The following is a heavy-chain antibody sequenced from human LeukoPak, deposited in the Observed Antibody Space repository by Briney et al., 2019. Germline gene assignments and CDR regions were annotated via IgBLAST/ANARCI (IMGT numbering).Heavy chain of an antibody. CDR1: GFTFSSYS. Sequence: PGGSLRLFCAASGFTFSSYSMNWVRQAPGKGLEWVSSISSSSSYIYYADSVKGRFTISRDNAKNSLYLQMNSLRAEDTAVYYCARDQRGFDDFWSGYFLGAFDIWGQGTMVTVSS. V-gene: IGHV3-21*01. CDR2: ISSSSSYI. D-gene: IGHD3-3*01. CDR3: ARDQRGFDDFWSGYFLGAFDI. J-gene: IGHJ3*02.